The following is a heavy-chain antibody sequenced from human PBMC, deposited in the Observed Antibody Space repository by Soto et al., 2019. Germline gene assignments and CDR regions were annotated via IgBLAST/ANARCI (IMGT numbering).Heavy chain of an antibody. CDR1: GDSVSSDSYY. CDR2: VYYSGST. D-gene: IGHD2-2*01. J-gene: IGHJ4*02. V-gene: IGHV4-61*01. CDR3: ARLDCVSTSCQFDY. Sequence: QVQLQGSGPGLVKPSETLSLTCTVSGDSVSSDSYYWSWIRQPPGKGLEWIGYVYYSGSTNSNPSLTRRVTIAVDTSKNQFSLKLTSVTAADTAVYYCARLDCVSTSCQFDYWGQGTLVTASS.